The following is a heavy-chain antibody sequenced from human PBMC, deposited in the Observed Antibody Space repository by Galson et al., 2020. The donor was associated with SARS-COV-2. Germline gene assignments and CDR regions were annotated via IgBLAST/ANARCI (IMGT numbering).Heavy chain of an antibody. CDR3: ARSRLPYYYDSSRGAFDI. J-gene: IGHJ3*02. V-gene: IGHV4-28*02. D-gene: IGHD3-22*01. CDR2: MYYSGSI. Sequence: GLEWIGYMYYSGSIHYNPSLKSRVSMSVDTSKNQFSLKLSSVTAEDTAAYYCARSRLPYYYDSSRGAFDIWGQGTMVTVSS.